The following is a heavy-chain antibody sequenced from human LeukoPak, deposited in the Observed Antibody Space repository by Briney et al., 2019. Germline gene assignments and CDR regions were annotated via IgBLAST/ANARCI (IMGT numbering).Heavy chain of an antibody. CDR3: ARDEGSYGSGSYPYDY. CDR1: GGTFSSYA. D-gene: IGHD3-10*01. J-gene: IGHJ4*02. Sequence: GASVKVSCKASGGTFSSYAISLVRQAPGQGLEWMGWINPNSGGTNYAQKFQGRVTMTRDTSISTAYMELSRLRSDDTAVYYCARDEGSYGSGSYPYDYWGQGTLVTVSS. V-gene: IGHV1-2*02. CDR2: INPNSGGT.